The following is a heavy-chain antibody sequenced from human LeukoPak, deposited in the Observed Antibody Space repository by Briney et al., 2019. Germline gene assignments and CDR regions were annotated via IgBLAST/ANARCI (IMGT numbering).Heavy chain of an antibody. Sequence: ASVKVSCKASGGTFSSYAISWVRQAPGQGLEWMGRIIPILGIANYAQKFQGRVTITADKSTSTAYMELSSLRSEDTAVYYCARSLIVVVPAALDWFDPWGQGTPVTVSS. D-gene: IGHD2-2*01. J-gene: IGHJ5*02. V-gene: IGHV1-69*04. CDR1: GGTFSSYA. CDR2: IIPILGIA. CDR3: ARSLIVVVPAALDWFDP.